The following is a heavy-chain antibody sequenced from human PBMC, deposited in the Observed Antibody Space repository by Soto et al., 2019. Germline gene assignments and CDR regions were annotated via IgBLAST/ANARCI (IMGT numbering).Heavy chain of an antibody. CDR2: INHSGST. J-gene: IGHJ4*02. Sequence: PSETLSLTCAVYGGSFSGYYWSWIRQPPGKGLEWIGEINHSGSTNYNPSLKSRVTISVDTSKNQFSLKLSSVTAADTAVYYCARERVYSSGWYRYFDYWGQGTLVTVSS. V-gene: IGHV4-34*01. CDR1: GGSFSGYY. CDR3: ARERVYSSGWYRYFDY. D-gene: IGHD6-19*01.